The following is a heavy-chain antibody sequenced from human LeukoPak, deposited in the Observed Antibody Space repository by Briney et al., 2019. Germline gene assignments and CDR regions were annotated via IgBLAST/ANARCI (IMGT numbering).Heavy chain of an antibody. Sequence: KPSETLSLPCTVSGDPLRSYYGTGIRQPPGKGLEWIGYISYSGSTNYNPSLKSRVTISVDASRNQFSLKLSSVTAADSAVYYCGRLLAVDPWGPGTRVTVSS. CDR2: ISYSGST. V-gene: IGHV4-59*08. D-gene: IGHD3-3*01. J-gene: IGHJ5*02. CDR1: GDPLRSYY. CDR3: GRLLAVDP.